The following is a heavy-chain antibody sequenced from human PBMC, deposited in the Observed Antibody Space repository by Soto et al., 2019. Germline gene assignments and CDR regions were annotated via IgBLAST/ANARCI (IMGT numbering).Heavy chain of an antibody. V-gene: IGHV1-69*13. CDR3: ARWGADYYDSSGYSDY. CDR2: IIPIFGTA. D-gene: IGHD3-22*01. J-gene: IGHJ4*02. CDR1: GGTFSSSA. Sequence: SVKVSCKASGGTFSSSAISWVRQAPGHGLEWMGGIIPIFGTANYAQRFQGRVTITADESTSTAYMELSSLRSEDTAVYYCARWGADYYDSSGYSDYWGQGTLVTVSS.